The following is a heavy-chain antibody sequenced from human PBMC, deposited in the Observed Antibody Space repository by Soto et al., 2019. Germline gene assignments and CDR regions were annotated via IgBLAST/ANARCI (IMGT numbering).Heavy chain of an antibody. CDR2: IIPIFGTA. Sequence: GASVKVSCKASGGTFSSYAISWVRQAPGQGLEWMGGIIPIFGTANYAQKFQGRVTITADESTSTAYMELSSLRSEDTAVYYCARELLEGADYYDSSAVGYAFDIWGQGTMVTVSS. V-gene: IGHV1-69*13. CDR3: ARELLEGADYYDSSAVGYAFDI. D-gene: IGHD3-22*01. CDR1: GGTFSSYA. J-gene: IGHJ3*02.